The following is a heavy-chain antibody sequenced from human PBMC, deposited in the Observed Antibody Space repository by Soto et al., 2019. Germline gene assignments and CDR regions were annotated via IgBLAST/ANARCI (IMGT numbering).Heavy chain of an antibody. D-gene: IGHD2-2*01. CDR1: GGSISSGGYY. CDR2: IYYSGST. J-gene: IGHJ5*02. V-gene: IGHV4-31*03. CDR3: ARSIVVVPAAIGTPYNWFDP. Sequence: SETLSLTCTVSGGSISSGGYYWSWIRQHPGKGLEWIGYIYYSGSTYYNPSLKSRVTISVDTSKNQFSLKLSSVTAADTAVYYCARSIVVVPAAIGTPYNWFDPWGQGTLVTVSS.